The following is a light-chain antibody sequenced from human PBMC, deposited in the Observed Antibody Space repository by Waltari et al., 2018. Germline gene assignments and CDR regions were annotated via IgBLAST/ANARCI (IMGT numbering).Light chain of an antibody. CDR2: WAS. J-gene: IGKJ2*01. CDR3: QQSYNIPYT. V-gene: IGKV4-1*01. Sequence: DIVMTQSPDSLAVSLGERATFNCKSSQSVLDSSDNKNYLAWYQQKPGQPPKLLIYWASTRESGVPDRFSGSGSATDFTLTISSLQAEDVAVYYCQQSYNIPYTFGQGTKLEIK. CDR1: QSVLDSSDNKNY.